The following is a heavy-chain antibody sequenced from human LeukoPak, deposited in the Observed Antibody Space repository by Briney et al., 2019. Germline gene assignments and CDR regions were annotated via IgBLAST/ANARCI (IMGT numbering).Heavy chain of an antibody. CDR2: INHSGST. CDR1: GGSFSGYY. CDR3: VRVPYSHEDGANY. Sequence: PSETLSLTCAVYGGSFSGYYWSWIRQPPGKGLEWIGEINHSGSTNYNPSLKSRVTISVDTSKNQFSLKLSSVTAADTAVYYCVRVPYSHEDGANYWGQGTLVTVSS. D-gene: IGHD4-11*01. J-gene: IGHJ4*02. V-gene: IGHV4-34*01.